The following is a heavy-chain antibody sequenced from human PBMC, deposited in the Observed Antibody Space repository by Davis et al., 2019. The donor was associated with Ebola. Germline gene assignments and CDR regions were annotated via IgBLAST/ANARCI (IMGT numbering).Heavy chain of an antibody. Sequence: KVSCKGSGFRFTTYWIGWVRQMPGKGLEWMGVIYPGDSDTKYSPSFEGQVTISADKSINSAYLQWSSLKASDSATYFCARQTGVGANHFDFWGQGTLVTVSS. CDR3: ARQTGVGANHFDF. CDR1: GFRFTTYW. D-gene: IGHD1-26*01. J-gene: IGHJ4*02. CDR2: IYPGDSDT. V-gene: IGHV5-51*01.